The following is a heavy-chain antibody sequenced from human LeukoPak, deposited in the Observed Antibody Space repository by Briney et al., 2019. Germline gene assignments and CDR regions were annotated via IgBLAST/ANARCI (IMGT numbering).Heavy chain of an antibody. CDR3: ASADIVVVPAAYGYFDY. Sequence: SVKVSCKASGGTFSSYAISWVRQAPGQGLEWMGGIIPIFGTANYAQKFQGRVTITADESTSTAYMELSSLRSEDTAMYYCASADIVVVPAAYGYFDYWGQGTLVTVSS. J-gene: IGHJ4*02. D-gene: IGHD2-2*01. V-gene: IGHV1-69*13. CDR2: IIPIFGTA. CDR1: GGTFSSYA.